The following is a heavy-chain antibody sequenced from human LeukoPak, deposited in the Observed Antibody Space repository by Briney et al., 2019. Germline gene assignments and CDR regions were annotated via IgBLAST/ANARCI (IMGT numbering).Heavy chain of an antibody. CDR2: TYNSGST. CDR1: GVSISSYY. V-gene: IGHV4-59*01. D-gene: IGHD2-2*01. CDR3: ARDLGYCSSTSCYPYYFYY. Sequence: PSENLSLTCTVYGVSISSYYWMWLPHPPGQDREGCVYTYNSGSTNYNTSLKSRVSISVDTSKNQFSLKLSSVTAADTAVYYCARDLGYCSSTSCYPYYFYYWGQGTLVTVSS. J-gene: IGHJ4*02.